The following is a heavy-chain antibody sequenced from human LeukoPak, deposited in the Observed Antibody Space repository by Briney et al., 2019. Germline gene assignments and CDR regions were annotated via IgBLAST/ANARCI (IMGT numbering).Heavy chain of an antibody. Sequence: SETLSLTCTVSGGSISSYYWSWIRQPPGKGLEWIGYIYYSGSTNYNPSLKSRVTISVDTSKNQFSLKLSSVTAADTAVYYCARDGQVGATEFDPWGQGTLVTVSS. D-gene: IGHD1-26*01. V-gene: IGHV4-59*01. CDR1: GGSISSYY. J-gene: IGHJ5*02. CDR2: IYYSGST. CDR3: ARDGQVGATEFDP.